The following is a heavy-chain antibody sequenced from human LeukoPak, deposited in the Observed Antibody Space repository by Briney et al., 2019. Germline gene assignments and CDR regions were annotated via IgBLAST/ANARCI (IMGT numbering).Heavy chain of an antibody. CDR2: ISYDGSNK. V-gene: IGHV3-30*18. CDR1: GFIFDSFS. J-gene: IGHJ2*01. D-gene: IGHD5-18*01. Sequence: GGSLRLSCAASGFIFDSFSMHWVRQAPGKGLEWVAVISYDGSNKYYADSVKGRFTISRDNSKNTLYLQMNSLRAEDTAVYYCAKDHMGGGYSYGLRGFFDLWGRGTLVTVSS. CDR3: AKDHMGGGYSYGLRGFFDL.